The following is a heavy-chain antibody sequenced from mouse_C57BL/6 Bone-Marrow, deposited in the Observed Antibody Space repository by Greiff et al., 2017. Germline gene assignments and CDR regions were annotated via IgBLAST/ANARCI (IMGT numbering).Heavy chain of an antibody. J-gene: IGHJ2*01. Sequence: QVQLKQPGAELVKPGASVKLSCKASGYTFTSYWMHWVKQRPGQGLEWIGMIHPNSGSTNYNEKFKSKATLTVDKSSSTAYMQLSSLTSEDSAVYYCARDLYCYGSRVEFDYWGKGTTLTVSS. CDR3: ARDLYCYGSRVEFDY. CDR2: IHPNSGST. CDR1: GYTFTSYW. D-gene: IGHD1-1*01. V-gene: IGHV1-64*01.